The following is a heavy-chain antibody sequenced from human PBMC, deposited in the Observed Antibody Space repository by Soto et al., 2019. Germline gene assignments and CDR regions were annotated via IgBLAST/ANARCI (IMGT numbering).Heavy chain of an antibody. CDR2: IKSKTDGGTT. CDR1: GFTFSNAW. CDR3: TTEADNWNHYFDY. Sequence: AGGSLRLSCAASGFTFSNAWMSWVRQAPGKGLEWVGRIKSKTDGGTTDYAAPVKGRFTISRDDSKNTLYLQMNSLETEDTAVYYCTTEADNWNHYFDYWGQGTLVTVSS. J-gene: IGHJ4*02. V-gene: IGHV3-15*01. D-gene: IGHD1-20*01.